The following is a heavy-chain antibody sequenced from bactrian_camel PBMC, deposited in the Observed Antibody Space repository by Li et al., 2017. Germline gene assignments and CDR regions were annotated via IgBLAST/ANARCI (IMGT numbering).Heavy chain of an antibody. V-gene: IGHV3S6*01. D-gene: IGHD4*01. CDR2: VDSDGTTA. CDR1: GETHMRYC. J-gene: IGHJ4*01. Sequence: HVQLVESGGGSVQAGGSLRLSCVASGETHMRYCLAWFRQAPGKEREGIAGVDSDGTTAYADSVKGRFTISKDKDHVKNTLFLEMTNLKADDTAMYYCTADTVKASLATIAQFAAYEGHGTQVTVS.